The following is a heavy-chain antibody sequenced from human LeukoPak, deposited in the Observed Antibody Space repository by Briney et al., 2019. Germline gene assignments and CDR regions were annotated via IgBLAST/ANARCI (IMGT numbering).Heavy chain of an antibody. CDR2: DGTNK. CDR3: AKDERGGSQNYFDY. J-gene: IGHJ4*02. Sequence: PGGSLRLSCAASGFTFSTYGMHWVRQAPGKGLEWVAFDGTNKYYADSVKGRFTISRDNSKNTLYLQMNSLRAEDTAVYYCAKDERGGSQNYFDYWGQGTLVTVSS. CDR1: GFTFSTYG. D-gene: IGHD3-16*01. V-gene: IGHV3-30*02.